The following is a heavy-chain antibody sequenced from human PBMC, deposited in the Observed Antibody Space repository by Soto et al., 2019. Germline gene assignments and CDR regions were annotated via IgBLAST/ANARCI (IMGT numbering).Heavy chain of an antibody. CDR1: GGSISSYY. Sequence: QVQLQESGPGLVKPSETLSLTCTVSGGSISSYYWSWIRQPPGKGLEWIGYIYYSGSTNYNPSLKSRVTISVDTSKNQFSLKLSSVTAADTAVYYCARDGSTYYDFWSGYFDYWGQGTLVTVSS. CDR3: ARDGSTYYDFWSGYFDY. J-gene: IGHJ4*02. CDR2: IYYSGST. D-gene: IGHD3-3*01. V-gene: IGHV4-59*01.